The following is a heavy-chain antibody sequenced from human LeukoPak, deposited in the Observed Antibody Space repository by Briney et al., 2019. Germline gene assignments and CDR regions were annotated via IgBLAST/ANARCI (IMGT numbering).Heavy chain of an antibody. D-gene: IGHD3-10*01. CDR3: ARESFSGSGGLNWFAP. J-gene: IGHJ5*02. V-gene: IGHV1-2*02. CDR2: LNPDTGST. Sequence: GVSVKVSCKASGYTFTGYYIHWVRQAPGQGLEWMGGLNPDTGSTNYAQKFQARVIMTRDTSINTAYMELRRLRYDDTAMYFCARESFSGSGGLNWFAPWGQGTLVPV. CDR1: GYTFTGYY.